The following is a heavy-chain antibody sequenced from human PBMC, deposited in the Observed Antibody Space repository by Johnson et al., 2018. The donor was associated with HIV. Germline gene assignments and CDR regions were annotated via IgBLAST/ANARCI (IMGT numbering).Heavy chain of an antibody. V-gene: IGHV3-23*04. CDR1: GFTSSSYA. J-gene: IGHJ3*02. Sequence: MQLVESGGGVVHPGRSLRLSCAASGFTSSSYAMTWVRQAPVKGLEWVSAISGSGGRTYSAESVKGRFTISRENAKNSLYLQMNSLRAAYTAVYYCARDLHAFDIWGQGTMVTVSS. CDR2: ISGSGGRT. CDR3: ARDLHAFDI.